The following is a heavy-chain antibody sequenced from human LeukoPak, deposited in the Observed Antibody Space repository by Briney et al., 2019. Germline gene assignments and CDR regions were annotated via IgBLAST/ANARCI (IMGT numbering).Heavy chain of an antibody. CDR2: IHPRSGYS. Sequence: ASVKVSCKTSGYTFTDYDVNWVRQAPGQGLEWMGYIHPRSGYSESAQRFQGRLSMTRDVSTDTAYMELSTLTSDDTAVYYCARVTNGMRYNWFDPWGQGTLIIVSS. V-gene: IGHV1-8*01. J-gene: IGHJ5*02. D-gene: IGHD2-21*02. CDR1: GYTFTDYD. CDR3: ARVTNGMRYNWFDP.